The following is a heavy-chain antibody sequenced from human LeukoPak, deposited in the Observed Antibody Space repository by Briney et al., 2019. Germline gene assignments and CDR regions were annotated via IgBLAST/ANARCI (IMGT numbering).Heavy chain of an antibody. CDR2: MKQDGSES. CDR3: AREGRYYGSGSHRDGFDI. J-gene: IGHJ3*02. CDR1: GFMFSNYW. D-gene: IGHD3-10*01. V-gene: IGHV3-7*01. Sequence: GGSLRLSCAASGFMFSNYWMSWVRQAPGKGLEWVANMKQDGSESRYVDSVKGRFTISRDNAKNSLYLQMNSLRGEDTAVYYCAREGRYYGSGSHRDGFDIWGQGTMVTVSS.